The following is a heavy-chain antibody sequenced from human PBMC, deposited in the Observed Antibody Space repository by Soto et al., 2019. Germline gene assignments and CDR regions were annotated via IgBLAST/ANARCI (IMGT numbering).Heavy chain of an antibody. J-gene: IGHJ5*02. D-gene: IGHD1-1*01. CDR3: ARLEVFSTLFDP. V-gene: IGHV4-30-2*01. CDR1: GGSISSGGYS. CDR2: IYHSGST. Sequence: SETLSLTCAVSGGSISSGGYSWSWIRQPPGKGLEWIGYIYHSGSTYYNPSLKSRVTISVDRSKNQFSLKLSSVTAADTAVYYCARLEVFSTLFDPWGQGTLVTVSS.